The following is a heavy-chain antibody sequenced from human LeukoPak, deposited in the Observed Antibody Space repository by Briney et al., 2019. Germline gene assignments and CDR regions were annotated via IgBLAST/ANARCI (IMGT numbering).Heavy chain of an antibody. Sequence: GASVKVSCKASGYTFTSSYMHWGRQAPGQGLEGMGIINPSGGSTSYAQKFQRRVTMTRDPSTSTVYMELSSLRSEDTAVYYCARDGGEVIIAAAAHNWFDPWGQGTLVTVSS. CDR1: GYTFTSSY. D-gene: IGHD6-13*01. CDR2: INPSGGST. CDR3: ARDGGEVIIAAAAHNWFDP. V-gene: IGHV1-46*01. J-gene: IGHJ5*02.